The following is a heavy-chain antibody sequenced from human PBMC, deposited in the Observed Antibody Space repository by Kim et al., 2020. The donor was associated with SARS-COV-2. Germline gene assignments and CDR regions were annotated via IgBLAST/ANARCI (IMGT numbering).Heavy chain of an antibody. CDR3: TSVPATTSALWDAFD. Sequence: GGSLRLSCAASGFTFSGSAIHWVRQSSGKGLAWVGRIRSKANSYATAYAASVRGRFSISRDDSKITAYLQMNNLKTEDTAVDYCTSVPATTSALWDAFD. CDR1: GFTFSGSA. D-gene: IGHD1-1*01. CDR2: IRSKANSYAT. V-gene: IGHV3-73*01. J-gene: IGHJ3*02.